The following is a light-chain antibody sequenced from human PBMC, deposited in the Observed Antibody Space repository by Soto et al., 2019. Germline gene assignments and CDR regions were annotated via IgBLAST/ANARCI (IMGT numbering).Light chain of an antibody. Sequence: EIVLTQSPAILSVSPGERATLSCRASQSISRSLAWYQQKPGQAPRLLISDASTRATGIPARFSGSGSGTEFALTISRLEPEDFGVYYCQQYGDSPLTSGPGTKVDIK. CDR1: QSISRS. CDR3: QQYGDSPLT. CDR2: DAS. V-gene: IGKV3-15*01. J-gene: IGKJ3*01.